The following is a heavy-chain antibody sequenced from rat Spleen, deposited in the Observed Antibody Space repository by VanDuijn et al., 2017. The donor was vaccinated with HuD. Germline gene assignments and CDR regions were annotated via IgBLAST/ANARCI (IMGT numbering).Heavy chain of an antibody. CDR1: GFSLTGYN. CDR2: MRSDGDT. J-gene: IGHJ2*01. D-gene: IGHD1-2*01. Sequence: QVQLKESGPGLVQPSQTLSLTCTVSGFSLTGYNVHWVRQPPVKGLEWMGRMRSDGDTYYNSALKSRLSISRDTSKSQVFLKMNSLQTEDTAMYFCARKSYSSYEGDFWGQGVMVTVSS. CDR3: ARKSYSSYEGDF. V-gene: IGHV2S30*01.